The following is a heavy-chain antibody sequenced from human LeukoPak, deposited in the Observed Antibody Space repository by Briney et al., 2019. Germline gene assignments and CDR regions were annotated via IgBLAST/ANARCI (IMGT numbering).Heavy chain of an antibody. CDR3: ARGKTPGYYYYYGMDV. CDR2: IYYSGST. J-gene: IGHJ6*02. CDR1: GGSISSSRYY. Sequence: SETLSLTCTVSGGSISSSRYYWGWIRQPPGKGLEWIGSIYYSGSTYYNPSLKSRVTISVDTSKNQFSLKLSSVTAADTAVYYCARGKTPGYYYYYGMDVWGQGTTVTVSS. V-gene: IGHV4-39*07.